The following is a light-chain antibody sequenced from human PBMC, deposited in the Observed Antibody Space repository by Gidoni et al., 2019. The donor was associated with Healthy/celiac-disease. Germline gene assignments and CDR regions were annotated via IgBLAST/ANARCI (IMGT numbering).Light chain of an antibody. V-gene: IGKV2-28*01. Sequence: DIVMTQSPLSLPVTPGEPASISCRSSQSLLYSNGYNYLDWYLQKPGQSPQLLIYLGSTRASGVPDRFSGSGSGTEFTLKISRVEAEDVGVYYCMQALQTPRTFGGGTKVEIK. J-gene: IGKJ4*01. CDR3: MQALQTPRT. CDR1: QSLLYSNGYNY. CDR2: LGS.